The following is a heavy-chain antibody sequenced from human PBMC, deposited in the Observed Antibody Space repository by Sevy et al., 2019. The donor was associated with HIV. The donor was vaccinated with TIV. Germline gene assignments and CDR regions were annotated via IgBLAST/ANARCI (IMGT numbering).Heavy chain of an antibody. CDR2: INYIGST. Sequence: SETLSLTCTVSGGSISASPYYWGWIRQPPGKGLEWIGNINYIGSTHYNPSLKSRVTISVDTSKNQFSLRLRSVTAADTAVYYCASLHYFDYWGQGTLVTVSS. V-gene: IGHV4-39*01. CDR3: ASLHYFDY. J-gene: IGHJ4*02. CDR1: GGSISASPYY.